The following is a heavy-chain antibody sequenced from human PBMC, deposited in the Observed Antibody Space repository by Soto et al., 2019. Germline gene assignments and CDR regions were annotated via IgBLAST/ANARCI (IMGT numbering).Heavy chain of an antibody. D-gene: IGHD2-15*01. V-gene: IGHV4-59*12. J-gene: IGHJ3*02. Sequence: SETLSLTCTVSGGSISSYYWSWIRQPPGKGLEWIGYIYYSGSTNYNPSLKSRVTISVDTSKNQFSLKLSSVTAADTAVYYCARGPARDIVVVVAATRKGNAFDIWGQGTTVTVSS. CDR1: GGSISSYY. CDR3: ARGPARDIVVVVAATRKGNAFDI. CDR2: IYYSGST.